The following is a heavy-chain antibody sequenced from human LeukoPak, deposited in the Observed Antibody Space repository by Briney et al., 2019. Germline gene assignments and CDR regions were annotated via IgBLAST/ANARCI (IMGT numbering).Heavy chain of an antibody. J-gene: IGHJ6*02. CDR3: AKDLLGYYYGMDA. Sequence: PGGSLRLSCAASGFTFSSYGMHWVRQAPGKGLEWVAVISYDGSNKYYADSVKGRFTISRDNSKNTLYLQMNSLRAEDTAVYYCAKDLLGYYYGMDAWGQGTTVTVSS. D-gene: IGHD7-27*01. V-gene: IGHV3-30*18. CDR1: GFTFSSYG. CDR2: ISYDGSNK.